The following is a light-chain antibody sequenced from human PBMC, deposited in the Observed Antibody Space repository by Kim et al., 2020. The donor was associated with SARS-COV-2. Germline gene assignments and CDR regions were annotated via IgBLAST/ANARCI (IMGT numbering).Light chain of an antibody. Sequence: SSELTQPPSVSVSPGQTASITCSGDKLGDKYVSWYQQEPGQSPLLIIYQDNKRPSGIPERFSGSNSGNTATLTISETQAMDEADYYCQAWDSSTYVFGTGTKVTVL. J-gene: IGLJ1*01. CDR2: QDN. CDR3: QAWDSSTYV. V-gene: IGLV3-1*01. CDR1: KLGDKY.